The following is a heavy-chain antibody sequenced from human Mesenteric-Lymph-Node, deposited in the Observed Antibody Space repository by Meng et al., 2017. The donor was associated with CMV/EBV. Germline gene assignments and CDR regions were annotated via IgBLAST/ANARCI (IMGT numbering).Heavy chain of an antibody. J-gene: IGHJ6*02. V-gene: IGHV1-18*01. CDR3: AKELGGGTEYYGMDV. D-gene: IGHD3-16*01. CDR1: GYVPLTYG. CDR2: INMYNSNA. Sequence: ASVKVSCKASGYVPLTYGISWVRQAPGQGPEWMGWINMYNSNANYAQKFQGRVTISSDESTSTAYMELRSLRSEDTAIYYCAKELGGGTEYYGMDVWGQGTSVTVSS.